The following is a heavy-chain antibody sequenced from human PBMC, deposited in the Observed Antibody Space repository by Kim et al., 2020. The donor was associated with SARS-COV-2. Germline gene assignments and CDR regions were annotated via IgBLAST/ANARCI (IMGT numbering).Heavy chain of an antibody. J-gene: IGHJ1*01. CDR3: ANNYYDSSARGVSYYFQH. CDR1: GFMFSSNG. Sequence: GGSLRLSCAASGFMFSSNGMHWVRQAPGKGLEWVAIISYDGSNKYYADSVKGRFTISRDNSKNTLYLQMNSLRPEDTAVYYCANNYYDSSARGVSYYFQHWGQGTLVTVSS. D-gene: IGHD3-22*01. CDR2: ISYDGSNK. V-gene: IGHV3-30*18.